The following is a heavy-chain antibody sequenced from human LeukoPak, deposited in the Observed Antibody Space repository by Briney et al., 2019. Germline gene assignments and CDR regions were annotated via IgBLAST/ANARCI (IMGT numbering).Heavy chain of an antibody. CDR1: GFTFNRNA. V-gene: IGHV3-23*01. CDR2: IGGSVDKT. Sequence: GGSLRLSCAASGFTFNRNAISWVRKAPGQGLELVSTIGGSVDKTFYADSVKGRFTISRDNSKNMVHLQMNSLTGEDTALYYCVRRGDASSGWGDHDFWGQGAPVTVSS. CDR3: VRRGDASSGWGDHDF. D-gene: IGHD6-19*01. J-gene: IGHJ4*02.